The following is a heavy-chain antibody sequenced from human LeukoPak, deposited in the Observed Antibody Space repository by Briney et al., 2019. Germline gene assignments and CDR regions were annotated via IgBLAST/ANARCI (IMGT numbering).Heavy chain of an antibody. CDR3: AGKYSSSWSEDY. V-gene: IGHV4-34*01. J-gene: IGHJ4*02. CDR2: INHSGST. D-gene: IGHD6-13*01. CDR1: GGSFSGYY. Sequence: SETLSLTCAVYGGSFSGYYWSWIRQPPGKGLEWIGEINHSGSTNYNPSLKSRVTISVDTSKNQFSLKLSSVTAADTAVYYCAGKYSSSWSEDYWGQGTLVTVSS.